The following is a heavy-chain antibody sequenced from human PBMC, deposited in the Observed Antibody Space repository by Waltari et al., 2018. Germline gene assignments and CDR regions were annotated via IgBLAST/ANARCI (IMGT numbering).Heavy chain of an antibody. D-gene: IGHD3-16*01. CDR2: INHSGST. Sequence: QVQLQQWGAGLLKPSETLSLTCAVYGGSFSGYYWSWIRQPPGKGLEWIGEINHSGSTNYNPSLKSRVTISVDTSKNQFSLKLSSVTAADTAVYYCASPFGVANYYYYYMDVWGKGTTVTVSS. CDR1: GGSFSGYY. J-gene: IGHJ6*03. CDR3: ASPFGVANYYYYYMDV. V-gene: IGHV4-34*01.